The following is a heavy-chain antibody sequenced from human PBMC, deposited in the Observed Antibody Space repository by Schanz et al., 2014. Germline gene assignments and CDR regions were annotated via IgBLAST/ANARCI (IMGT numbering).Heavy chain of an antibody. CDR2: ISGSDNYI. CDR1: GFTFNDYY. CDR3: AKVQTHTLYGGNSCFDY. V-gene: IGHV3-11*05. D-gene: IGHD2-21*02. Sequence: QVQLVESGGGLVKPGGSLRLSCAASGFTFNDYYMNWIRQAPGKGLEWVSYISGSDNYINYADSVKGRFTISRDNAKNSLYLQMNSLRPEDTALYYCAKVQTHTLYGGNSCFDYWGQGTLVTVSS. J-gene: IGHJ4*02.